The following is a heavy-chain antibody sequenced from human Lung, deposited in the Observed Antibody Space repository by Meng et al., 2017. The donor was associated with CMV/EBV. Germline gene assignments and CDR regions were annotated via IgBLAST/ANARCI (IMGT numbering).Heavy chain of an antibody. CDR2: IKWDGTRI. V-gene: IGHV3-20*03. D-gene: IGHD3-10*01. CDR3: VRASYGSGNYHSPHDY. J-gene: IGHJ4*02. CDR1: GFYFDDSG. Sequence: GFYFDDSGMNWVRQTPGEGLEWVSGIKWDGTRIAYADSVKGRFTISRDNAKKSLYLQMNRLRVEDTALYYCVRASYGSGNYHSPHDYWGQGTLVTVSS.